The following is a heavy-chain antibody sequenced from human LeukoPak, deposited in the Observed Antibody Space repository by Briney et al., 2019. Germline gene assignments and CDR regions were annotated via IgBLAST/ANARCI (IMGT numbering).Heavy chain of an antibody. J-gene: IGHJ4*02. CDR3: ARRFDY. V-gene: IGHV3-48*01. CDR2: ISESSDTI. Sequence: GGSLRLSCAASGFTFNTYSMNWVRQAPGKGLEWISYISESSDTIYYAASVKGRFTISRDNAENSLYLQMNSLRAEDTALYYCARRFDYWGQGTLVTVSS. CDR1: GFTFNTYS.